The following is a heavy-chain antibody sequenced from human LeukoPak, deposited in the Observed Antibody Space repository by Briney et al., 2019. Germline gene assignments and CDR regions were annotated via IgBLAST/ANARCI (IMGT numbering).Heavy chain of an antibody. V-gene: IGHV3-7*01. D-gene: IGHD3-3*01. J-gene: IGHJ4*02. CDR1: GFTFSSYS. Sequence: GGSLRLSCAASGFTFSSYSMNWVRQAPGKGLEWVANIKQDGSEKYYVDSVKGRFTISRDNAKNSLYLQMNSLRAEDTAVYYCASSDIYYDFWSGYIYWGQGTLVTVSS. CDR2: IKQDGSEK. CDR3: ASSDIYYDFWSGYIY.